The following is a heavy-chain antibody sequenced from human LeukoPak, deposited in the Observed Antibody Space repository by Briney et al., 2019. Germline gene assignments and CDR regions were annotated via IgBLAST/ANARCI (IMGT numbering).Heavy chain of an antibody. V-gene: IGHV1-2*02. CDR1: GYTFTSYY. J-gene: IGHJ4*02. CDR3: ARDPRAGYSSGWYGY. D-gene: IGHD6-19*01. Sequence: ASVKVSCKASGYTFTSYYMHWVRQAPGQGLEWMGWINPNSGGTNYAQKFQGRVTMTRDTSISTAYMELSRLRSDDTAVYYCARDPRAGYSSGWYGYWGQGTLVTVSS. CDR2: INPNSGGT.